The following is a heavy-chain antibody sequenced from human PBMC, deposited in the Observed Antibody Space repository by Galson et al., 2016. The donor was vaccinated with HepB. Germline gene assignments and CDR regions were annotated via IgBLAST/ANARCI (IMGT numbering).Heavy chain of an antibody. Sequence: LSLTCTVSGDSVNSGSYYWSWIRQPPGKGLEWIGYIHYSGSTNYNPSLKSRVTISIDTSKKQFSLKVNSVTAADTAVYYCARDQNGSYLAYWGLGALVAVSS. V-gene: IGHV4-61*01. CDR1: GDSVNSGSYY. D-gene: IGHD1-26*01. J-gene: IGHJ4*02. CDR3: ARDQNGSYLAY. CDR2: IHYSGST.